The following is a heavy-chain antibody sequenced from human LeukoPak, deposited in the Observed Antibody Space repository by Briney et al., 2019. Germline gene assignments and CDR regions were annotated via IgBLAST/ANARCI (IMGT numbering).Heavy chain of an antibody. J-gene: IGHJ4*02. CDR3: AKSRPGDY. CDR2: IRYDGTDK. Sequence: GGSLRLSCAASGFTFSNHGMHWVRQAPGKGLEWVAFIRYDGTDKYYADSVKGRFTISRDNSENTVSLQLNSLRAEDTAVYYCAKSRPGDYWGQGTLVTVSS. CDR1: GFTFSNHG. D-gene: IGHD6-6*01. V-gene: IGHV3-30*02.